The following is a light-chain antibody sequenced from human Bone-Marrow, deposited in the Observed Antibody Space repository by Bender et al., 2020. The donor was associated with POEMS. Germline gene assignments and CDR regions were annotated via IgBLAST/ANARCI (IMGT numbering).Light chain of an antibody. V-gene: IGLV2-14*02. J-gene: IGLJ3*02. CDR3: SSYTSSSTV. CDR1: SSDVGSYKL. CDR2: EVT. Sequence: QSALTQPASVSGSPGQSITISCTGTSSDVGSYKLVSWYQQYPGKAPKLMIYEVTKRPSGVSSRFSASRSGNTASLTISGLQAEDEADYYCSSYTSSSTVFGGGTKLTVL.